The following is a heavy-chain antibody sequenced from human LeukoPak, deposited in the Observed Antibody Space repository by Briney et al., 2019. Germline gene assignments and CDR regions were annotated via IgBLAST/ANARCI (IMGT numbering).Heavy chain of an antibody. CDR3: ATWAFYHALDV. D-gene: IGHD1-26*01. Sequence: PGGSLRLSCAASGFTFHAFEMPWVRHAPGKGLEWVSLIKSDGGKTDYADSVRGRFTVSRDNGKNSLYLQMNSLRSEDTALYYCATWAFYHALDVWGQGTTVTVSS. CDR1: GFTFHAFE. J-gene: IGHJ6*02. V-gene: IGHV3-43*02. CDR2: IKSDGGKT.